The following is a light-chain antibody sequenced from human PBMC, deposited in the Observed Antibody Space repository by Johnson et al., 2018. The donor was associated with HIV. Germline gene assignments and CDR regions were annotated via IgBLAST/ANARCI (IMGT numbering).Light chain of an antibody. CDR1: SSNIGNNY. Sequence: QSVLTQPPSVSAAPGQKVTISCSGSSSNIGNNYVSWYQQLPGTAPKLLIYDNHKRPSGIPDRFSGPKSGTSATLGITGLQTGDEADYYCGTWNSSLVVYVFGTGTKVTVL. CDR3: GTWNSSLVVYV. V-gene: IGLV1-51*02. CDR2: DNH. J-gene: IGLJ1*01.